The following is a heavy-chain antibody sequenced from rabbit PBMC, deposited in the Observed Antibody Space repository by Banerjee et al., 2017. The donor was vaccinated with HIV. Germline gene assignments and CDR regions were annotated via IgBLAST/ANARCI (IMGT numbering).Heavy chain of an antibody. CDR1: GFSFSNKYV. CDR3: ARDLAGVIGWNFNL. V-gene: IGHV1S45*01. J-gene: IGHJ4*01. D-gene: IGHD4-1*01. CDR2: IGAGSSGNT. Sequence: QEQLVESGGGLVKPGASLTLSCKASGFSFSNKYVMCWVRQAPGKGLEWIACIGAGSSGNTYYANWAKGRFTISKTSSTTVTLQMTSLTVADTATYFCARDLAGVIGWNFNLWGPGTLVTVS.